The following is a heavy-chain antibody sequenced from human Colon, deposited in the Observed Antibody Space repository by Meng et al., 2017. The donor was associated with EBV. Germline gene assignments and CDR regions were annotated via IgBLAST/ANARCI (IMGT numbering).Heavy chain of an antibody. CDR3: ARRLAALDY. D-gene: IGHD6-19*01. V-gene: IGHV4-34*01. Sequence: QVQLQQWGAGLLKPSETLSLSCAVYGGSFRGYYWTWIRQPPGKGLEWVAEINYRGNTNYSPSLKSRVTISIDTSKNQFSLKLSSVTAADTAIYYCARRLAALDYWGQGTLVTVSS. CDR2: INYRGNT. CDR1: GGSFRGYY. J-gene: IGHJ4*02.